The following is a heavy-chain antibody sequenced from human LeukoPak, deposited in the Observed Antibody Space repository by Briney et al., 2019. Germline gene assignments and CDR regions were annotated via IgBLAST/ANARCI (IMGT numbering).Heavy chain of an antibody. Sequence: SETLSLTCAVYGGSFSGYYWSWIRQPPGKGLEWIGEINHSGSTNYSPSLKSRVTISVDTSKNQFSLKLSSVTAADTAVYYCARARGGFRIDYWGQGTLVTVSS. CDR2: INHSGST. CDR1: GGSFSGYY. J-gene: IGHJ4*02. CDR3: ARARGGFRIDY. D-gene: IGHD3-16*01. V-gene: IGHV4-34*01.